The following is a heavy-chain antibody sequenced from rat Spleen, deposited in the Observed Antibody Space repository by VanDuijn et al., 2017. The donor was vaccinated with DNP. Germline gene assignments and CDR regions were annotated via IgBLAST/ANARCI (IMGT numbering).Heavy chain of an antibody. CDR1: GFTFSNYD. Sequence: EVQLVESGGGLVQPGRSLKLSCAASGFTFSNYDMAWVRQAPEKGLEWVATISPSGDITYYRDSMKGRFTISRDDARSSLYLQMDSLRSEDTATYYCATHEFGVPWFAYWGQGTLVTVSS. CDR2: ISPSGDIT. CDR3: ATHEFGVPWFAY. J-gene: IGHJ3*01. V-gene: IGHV5-25*01. D-gene: IGHD4-3*01.